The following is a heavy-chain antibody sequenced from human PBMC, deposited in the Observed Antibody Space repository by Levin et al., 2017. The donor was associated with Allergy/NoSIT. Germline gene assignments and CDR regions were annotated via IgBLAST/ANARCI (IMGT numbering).Heavy chain of an antibody. D-gene: IGHD3-22*01. CDR1: GGSIGSYY. CDR2: VFSTGTT. CDR3: AIDNYFDSSGSYRLDY. Sequence: SETLSLTCTVSGGSIGSYYWNWIRQPPGKGLEWIGYVFSTGTTYYSPSLKSRVTISVATSKNQISLRLTSVTAADTAVYYCAIDNYFDSSGSYRLDYWGQGTLVTVSS. J-gene: IGHJ4*02. V-gene: IGHV4-59*01.